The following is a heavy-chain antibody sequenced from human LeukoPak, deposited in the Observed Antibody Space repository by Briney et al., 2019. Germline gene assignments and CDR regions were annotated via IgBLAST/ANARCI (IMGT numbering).Heavy chain of an antibody. CDR1: GYTFTSYY. Sequence: ASVKVSCNASGYTFTSYYMHWVRQAPGQGLEWMGIINPSGGSTSYAQKFQGRVTMTRDTSTSTVYIELSSLRSEDTAVYYCAREGVDRVGATGYDVVVVAATQDFDYWGQGTLVTVSS. CDR3: AREGVDRVGATGYDVVVVAATQDFDY. J-gene: IGHJ4*02. V-gene: IGHV1-46*01. CDR2: INPSGGST. D-gene: IGHD2-15*01.